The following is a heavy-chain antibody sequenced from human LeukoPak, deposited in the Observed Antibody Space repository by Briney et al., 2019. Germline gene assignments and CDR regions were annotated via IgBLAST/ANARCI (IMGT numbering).Heavy chain of an antibody. CDR2: INRNGGST. CDR1: GFTFNDYG. CDR3: ARGFRNVPFDC. D-gene: IGHD3-10*01. J-gene: IGHJ4*02. Sequence: GGSLRLSCAASGFTFNDYGMSWIRQPPGKGLEWVSGINRNGGSTDNAYSEKGRFTISSANAKNYHFLQMNSLRVEDTALYYCARGFRNVPFDCWGQGTLVTVSS. V-gene: IGHV3-20*04.